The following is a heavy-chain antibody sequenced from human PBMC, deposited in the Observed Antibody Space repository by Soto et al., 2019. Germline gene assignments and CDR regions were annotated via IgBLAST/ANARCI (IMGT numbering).Heavy chain of an antibody. V-gene: IGHV5-10-1*01. CDR2: IDPSDSYT. D-gene: IGHD3-10*01. Sequence: GESLKISCKGSGYSFTSYWISWVRQMPGKGLEWMGRIDPSDSYTNYSPSFQGHVTISADKSISTAYLQWSSLKASDTAMYYCARHEVSGGILWFGELSEFDYWGQGTLVTVSS. CDR3: ARHEVSGGILWFGELSEFDY. CDR1: GYSFTSYW. J-gene: IGHJ4*02.